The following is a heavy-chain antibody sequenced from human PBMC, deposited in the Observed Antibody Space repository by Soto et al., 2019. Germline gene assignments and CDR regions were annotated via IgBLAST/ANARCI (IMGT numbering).Heavy chain of an antibody. J-gene: IGHJ4*02. Sequence: PSETLSLTCTVSGGSISSSSYYWGWIRQPPGKGLEWIGSIYYSGSTYYNPSLKSRVTISVDTSKNQFSLKLSSVTAADTAVYYCARRFGGVIVIPGFDYWGQGTLVTVSS. V-gene: IGHV4-39*01. CDR2: IYYSGST. CDR1: GGSISSSSYY. CDR3: ARRFGGVIVIPGFDY. D-gene: IGHD3-16*02.